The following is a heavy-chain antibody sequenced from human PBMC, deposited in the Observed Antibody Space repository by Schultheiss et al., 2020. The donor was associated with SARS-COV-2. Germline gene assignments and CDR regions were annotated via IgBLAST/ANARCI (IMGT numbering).Heavy chain of an antibody. CDR3: ARRPYYYDSSGYRRNNGWFDP. CDR1: GYSFTSYW. CDR2: IYPGDSDT. D-gene: IGHD3-22*01. V-gene: IGHV5-51*01. Sequence: GGSLRLSCKGSGYSFTSYWIGWVRQMPGKGLEWMGIIYPGDSDTRYSPSFQGQVTISADKSISTAYLQWSSLKASDTAMYYCARRPYYYDSSGYRRNNGWFDPWGQGTLVTVSS. J-gene: IGHJ5*02.